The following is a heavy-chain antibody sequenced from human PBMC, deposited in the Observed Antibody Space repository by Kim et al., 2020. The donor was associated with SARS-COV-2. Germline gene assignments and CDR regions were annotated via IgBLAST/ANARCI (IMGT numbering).Heavy chain of an antibody. CDR3: AGCSSTSCYAHDYYYGMDV. CDR2: ISAYNGNT. J-gene: IGHJ6*02. CDR1: GYTFTSYG. D-gene: IGHD2-2*01. Sequence: ASVKVSCKASGYTFTSYGISWVRQAPGQGLEWMGWISAYNGNTNYAQKLQGRVTMTTDTSTSTAYMELRSLRSDDTAVYYCAGCSSTSCYAHDYYYGMDVWVQGTTVTVSS. V-gene: IGHV1-18*01.